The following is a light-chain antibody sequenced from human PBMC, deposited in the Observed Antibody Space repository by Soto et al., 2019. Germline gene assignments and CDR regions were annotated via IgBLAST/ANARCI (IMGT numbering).Light chain of an antibody. J-gene: IGKJ5*01. CDR3: QQAISFPLT. CDR1: QGISNF. CDR2: GTS. Sequence: DIQMTQSPSSVSASIGDRVTITCRASQGISNFLGWYQQKPGKAPALLISGTSSLQSGVPSRFSGSGSETDFTLTISSLQPGDFATYYCQQAISFPLTFGQGTRLEIK. V-gene: IGKV1D-12*01.